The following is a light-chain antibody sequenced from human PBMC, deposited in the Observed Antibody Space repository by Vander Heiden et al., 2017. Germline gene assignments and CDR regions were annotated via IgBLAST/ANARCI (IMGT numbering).Light chain of an antibody. J-gene: IGKJ2*01. CDR1: QSVSTY. V-gene: IGKV3-11*01. CDR3: QQRSNWYT. CDR2: DAS. Sequence: EIVLPPSPAPLSLSPGERATLSCRASQSVSTYLAWYQKKPGQAPRLLIYDASNRATGIPARFSGSGSGTDFTLTISSLEPEDFAVYYCQQRSNWYTFGQGTKLEIK.